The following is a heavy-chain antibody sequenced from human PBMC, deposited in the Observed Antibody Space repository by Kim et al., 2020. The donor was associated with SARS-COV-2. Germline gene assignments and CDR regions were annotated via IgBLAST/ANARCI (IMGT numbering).Heavy chain of an antibody. J-gene: IGHJ4*02. V-gene: IGHV4-59*01. D-gene: IGHD2-15*01. CDR3: ARSLKYCSGGSCSPLDY. Sequence: LKSRVTISVDTSKTQFSLKLSSVTAADTAVYYCARSLKYCSGGSCSPLDYWGQGTLVTVSS.